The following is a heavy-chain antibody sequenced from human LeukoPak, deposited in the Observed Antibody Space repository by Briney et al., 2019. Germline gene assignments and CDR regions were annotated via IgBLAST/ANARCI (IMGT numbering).Heavy chain of an antibody. J-gene: IGHJ4*02. CDR1: GFTFSSYA. D-gene: IGHD3-16*01. V-gene: IGHV3-23*01. Sequence: PGGSLRLSCAASGFTFSSYAMSWVRQAPGKGLEWVSAISGSGGSTYYADSVKGRFTISRDNSKNTVNLQMSSLRADDTAIYYCAKGGPNDYWGQGTLVTVSS. CDR2: ISGSGGST. CDR3: AKGGPNDY.